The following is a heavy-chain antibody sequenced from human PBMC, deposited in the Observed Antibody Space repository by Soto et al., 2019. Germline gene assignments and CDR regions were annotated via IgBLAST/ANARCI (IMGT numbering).Heavy chain of an antibody. CDR1: GFTFSDYY. D-gene: IGHD2-21*01. Sequence: EVQLVESGGGLVQPEGSLRLSCVASGFTFSDYYMDWVRQAPGKGLEWVGSVRNKVNSYTTEYAASVKGRFTVSRDDSRNSVYLQMNSLKTGDTAMYYCSRAGILTTPYDTDYWGLGTLVTVSS. CDR2: VRNKVNSYTT. J-gene: IGHJ4*02. V-gene: IGHV3-72*01. CDR3: SRAGILTTPYDTDY.